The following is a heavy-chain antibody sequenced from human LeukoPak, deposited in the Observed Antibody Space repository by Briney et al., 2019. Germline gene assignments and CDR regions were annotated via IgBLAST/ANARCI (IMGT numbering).Heavy chain of an antibody. D-gene: IGHD5-18*01. J-gene: IGHJ4*02. Sequence: SGGSLRLSCAASGFTFSSYAMSWVRQAPGKGLEWVSANSGSGGSTYYADSVKGRFTISRDNSKNTLYLQMNSLRAEDTAVYYCAKNPQEHTAMVHYFDYWGQGTLVAVSS. CDR1: GFTFSSYA. CDR3: AKNPQEHTAMVHYFDY. V-gene: IGHV3-23*01. CDR2: NSGSGGST.